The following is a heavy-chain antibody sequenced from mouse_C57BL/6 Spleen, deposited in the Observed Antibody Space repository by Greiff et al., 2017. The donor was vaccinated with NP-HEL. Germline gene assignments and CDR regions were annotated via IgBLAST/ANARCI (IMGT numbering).Heavy chain of an antibody. V-gene: IGHV1-61*01. Sequence: QVQLQQPGAELVRPGSSVKLSCKASGYTFTSYWMDWVKQRPGQGLEWIGNIYPSDSETHYNQKFKDKATLTVDKSSSTAYMQLSSLTSEDSAVYYCARHYDYDRGYFDVWGTGTTVTVSS. CDR3: ARHYDYDRGYFDV. J-gene: IGHJ1*03. D-gene: IGHD2-4*01. CDR1: GYTFTSYW. CDR2: IYPSDSET.